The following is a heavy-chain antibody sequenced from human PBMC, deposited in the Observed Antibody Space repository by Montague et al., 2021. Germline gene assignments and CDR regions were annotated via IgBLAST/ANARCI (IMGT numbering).Heavy chain of an antibody. D-gene: IGHD6-13*01. Sequence: SETLSLTCSVSGDSITGYYWSWTRLPPGKGLEWIGYVYSSGSTSYNPSLKSRVIISVESAKNQISLTLNSATAADTAVYYCARGHGYDSSWFYWGQGTLIFVSA. J-gene: IGHJ4*02. CDR1: GDSITGYY. V-gene: IGHV4-59*12. CDR3: ARGHGYDSSWFY. CDR2: VYSSGST.